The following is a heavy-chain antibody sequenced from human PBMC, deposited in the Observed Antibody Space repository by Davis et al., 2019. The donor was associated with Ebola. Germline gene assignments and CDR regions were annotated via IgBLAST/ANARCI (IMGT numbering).Heavy chain of an antibody. D-gene: IGHD3-16*02. CDR2: ISSSGSTI. J-gene: IGHJ3*02. CDR1: GFTVSSNY. Sequence: GESLKISCAASGFTVSSNYMSWVRQAPGKGLEWVSYISSSGSTIYYADSVKGRFTISRDNAKNSLYLQMNSLRAEDTAVYYCAKDGPFGGVIGDAFDIWGQGTMVTVSS. V-gene: IGHV3-11*01. CDR3: AKDGPFGGVIGDAFDI.